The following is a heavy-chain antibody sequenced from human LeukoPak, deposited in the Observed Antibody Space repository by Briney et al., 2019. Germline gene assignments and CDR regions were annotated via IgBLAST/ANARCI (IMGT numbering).Heavy chain of an antibody. CDR1: GFTFSSHG. CDR2: ISYDGTNE. J-gene: IGHJ3*02. CDR3: AILPSRGVNLASDAFDI. D-gene: IGHD3-10*01. Sequence: GGSLRLSCAASGFTFSSHGMHWVRQAPGKGLEWVAVISYDGTNEHYADSVKGRFTISRDNSKNTLYLQMNSLRAEDTAVYYCAILPSRGVNLASDAFDIWGQGTMVTVSS. V-gene: IGHV3-30*03.